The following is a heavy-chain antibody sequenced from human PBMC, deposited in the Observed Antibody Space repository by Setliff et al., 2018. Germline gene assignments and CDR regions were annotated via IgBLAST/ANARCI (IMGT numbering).Heavy chain of an antibody. CDR2: ISPYNGDT. J-gene: IGHJ4*02. V-gene: IGHV1-18*01. D-gene: IGHD3-3*01. CDR3: ARDTYNSEWYGQRSFDF. Sequence: ASVKVSCKPSGYGFMSYGVSWVRQAPGQGLEWMGWISPYNGDTDYAQQFQGRATMTADTSTNTAYMELRSLRSDDTAVYYCARDTYNSEWYGQRSFDFWGQGSLVTVSS. CDR1: GYGFMSYG.